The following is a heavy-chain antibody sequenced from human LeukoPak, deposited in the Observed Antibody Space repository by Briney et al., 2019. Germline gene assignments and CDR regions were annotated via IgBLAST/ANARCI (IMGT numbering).Heavy chain of an antibody. CDR2: MNPNSGNT. Sequence: ASVKVSCKASGGTFSSYDINWVRQATGQGLEWMGWMNPNSGNTGYAQKFQGRVTMTRNTSISTAYMELSSLRSEDTAVYYCARGHRLYQLVRFGEYWFDPWGQGTLVTVSS. CDR1: GGTFSSYD. D-gene: IGHD6-13*01. V-gene: IGHV1-8*02. CDR3: ARGHRLYQLVRFGEYWFDP. J-gene: IGHJ5*02.